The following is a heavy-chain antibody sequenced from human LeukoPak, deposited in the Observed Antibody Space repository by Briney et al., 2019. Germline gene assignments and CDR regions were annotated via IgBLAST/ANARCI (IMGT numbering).Heavy chain of an antibody. CDR2: IYTSGST. CDR1: GGSISSYY. Sequence: SETLSLTCTVSGGSISSYYWSWIRQLAGKGLEWIGRIYTSGSTNYNPSLKSRVTMSVDTSKNQFSLKLSSVTAADTAVYYCARDPGSYYGSGSYYWFDPWGQGTLVTVSS. J-gene: IGHJ5*02. V-gene: IGHV4-4*07. D-gene: IGHD3-10*01. CDR3: ARDPGSYYGSGSYYWFDP.